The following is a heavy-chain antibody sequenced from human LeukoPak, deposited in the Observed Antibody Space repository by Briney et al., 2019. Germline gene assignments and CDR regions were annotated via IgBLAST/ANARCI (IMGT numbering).Heavy chain of an antibody. D-gene: IGHD6-13*01. CDR2: IIPIFGTA. Sequence: ASVKVSCKASGGTFSSYAISWVRQAPGQGLEWMGGIIPIFGTANYAQKFQGRVTITADESTSTAYMELSSLRSEDTAVYYCAISLAAAGQDYWGQGTLVTVSS. CDR3: AISLAAAGQDY. CDR1: GGTFSSYA. J-gene: IGHJ4*02. V-gene: IGHV1-69*01.